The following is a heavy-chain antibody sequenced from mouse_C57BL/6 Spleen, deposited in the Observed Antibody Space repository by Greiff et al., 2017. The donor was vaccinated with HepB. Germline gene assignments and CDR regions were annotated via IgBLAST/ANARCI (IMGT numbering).Heavy chain of an antibody. CDR3: ARPPHCFDY. Sequence: QVQLQQPGAELVKPGASVKMSCKASGYTFTSYWITWVKQRPGQGLEWIGDIYPGSGSTNYKEQFKSKATLTVDTSSSTAYRQLSSLTSENSAVYYFARPPHCFDYWGQVTTLTVSA. V-gene: IGHV1-55*01. CDR2: IYPGSGST. CDR1: GYTFTSYW. J-gene: IGHJ2*01.